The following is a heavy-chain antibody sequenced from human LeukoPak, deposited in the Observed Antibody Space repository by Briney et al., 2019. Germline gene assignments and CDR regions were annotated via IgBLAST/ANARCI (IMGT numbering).Heavy chain of an antibody. D-gene: IGHD3-22*01. J-gene: IGHJ4*02. V-gene: IGHV4-59*08. Sequence: SETLSLTCTVSGGSISSYYWSWIRQPPGKGLEWIGYIYYSGSANYNPSLKSRVTISVDTSKNQFSLKLSSVTAADTAVYYCARTTYYYDSSTTGEFDYWGQGTLATVSS. CDR1: GGSISSYY. CDR3: ARTTYYYDSSTTGEFDY. CDR2: IYYSGSA.